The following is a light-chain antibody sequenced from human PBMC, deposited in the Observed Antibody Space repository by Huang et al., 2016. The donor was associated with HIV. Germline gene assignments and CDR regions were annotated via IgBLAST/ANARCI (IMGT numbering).Light chain of an antibody. J-gene: IGKJ4*01. Sequence: EIVMTQSPATLSVSPGGGATLSCRASQNVRRNLAWYQQTPGQAPRLLIYDTSPRASGVPARFSGSGSGTEFTLTISGLQSEDFAVYYCQQYDNWPPGLTFGGGTKVEI. CDR3: QQYDNWPPGLT. V-gene: IGKV3D-15*01. CDR1: QNVRRN. CDR2: DTS.